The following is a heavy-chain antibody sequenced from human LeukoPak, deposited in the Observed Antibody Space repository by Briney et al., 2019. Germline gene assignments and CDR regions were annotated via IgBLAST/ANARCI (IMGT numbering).Heavy chain of an antibody. Sequence: ASVKVPCKASGGTFSSYAISWVRQAPGQGLEWMGGIIPIFGTANYAQKFQGRVTITADESTSTAYMELSSLRSEDTAVYYCARGGYSYGFNYWGQGTLVTVSS. CDR1: GGTFSSYA. J-gene: IGHJ4*02. D-gene: IGHD5-18*01. CDR2: IIPIFGTA. CDR3: ARGGYSYGFNY. V-gene: IGHV1-69*13.